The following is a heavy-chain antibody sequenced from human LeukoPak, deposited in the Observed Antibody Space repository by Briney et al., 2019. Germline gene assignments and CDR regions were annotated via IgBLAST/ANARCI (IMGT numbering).Heavy chain of an antibody. J-gene: IGHJ4*02. CDR3: AKDPQSFGESLFFDY. V-gene: IGHV3-30*18. D-gene: IGHD3-10*01. CDR1: GFTFSSYS. Sequence: GGSLRLSCAASGFTFSSYSMNWVRQAPGKGLEWVAAISYDGRNKYYPDSVKGRFTISRDNTKNTLYLQMNSVRPEDTAVYYCAKDPQSFGESLFFDYWGQGTLATVSS. CDR2: ISYDGRNK.